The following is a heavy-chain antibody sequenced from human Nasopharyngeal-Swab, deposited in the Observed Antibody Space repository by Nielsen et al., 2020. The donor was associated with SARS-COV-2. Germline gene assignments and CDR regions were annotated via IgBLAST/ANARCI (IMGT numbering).Heavy chain of an antibody. CDR1: VYTFPRYD. Sequence: ASVKASCKSSVYTFPRYDINWVRQATGQGLEWMGWMNPNSGNTGYAQKFQGRVTMTRNTSISTAYMELSSLRSEDTAVYYCARGDYYYYYGMDVWGQGTTVTVSS. J-gene: IGHJ6*02. CDR3: ARGDYYYYYGMDV. CDR2: MNPNSGNT. V-gene: IGHV1-8*01.